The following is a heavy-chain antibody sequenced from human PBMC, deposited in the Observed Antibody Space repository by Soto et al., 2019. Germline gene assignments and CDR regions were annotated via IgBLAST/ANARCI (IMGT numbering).Heavy chain of an antibody. V-gene: IGHV4-31*03. D-gene: IGHD2-2*01. CDR3: ARGGGSTKVDY. CDR1: GGSITSSGYY. J-gene: IGHJ4*02. Sequence: QVQLQESGPGLVKPSQTLSLTCTVSGGSITSSGYYWSWIRQHPGEGLEWIGFTSNSGSTSYNPSLQSRVTISVDTSSNQFSLNLKSVPAADTAVYYCARGGGSTKVDYWGQGPLVTVSP. CDR2: TSNSGST.